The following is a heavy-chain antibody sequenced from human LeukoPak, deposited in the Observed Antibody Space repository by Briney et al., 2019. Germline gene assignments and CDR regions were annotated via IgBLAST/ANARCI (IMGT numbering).Heavy chain of an antibody. CDR2: INWNGGNT. D-gene: IGHD5-12*01. V-gene: IGHV3-20*04. J-gene: IGHJ4*02. Sequence: PGGSLRLSCAASGFTFDDYGMSWVRQAPGKGREWVAGINWNGGNTGYSDSVKGRFTISRDNAKNTLYLQLNSLRAEDTAVYYCAREVVSGFAGFDYWGQGTLVTVSS. CDR3: AREVVSGFAGFDY. CDR1: GFTFDDYG.